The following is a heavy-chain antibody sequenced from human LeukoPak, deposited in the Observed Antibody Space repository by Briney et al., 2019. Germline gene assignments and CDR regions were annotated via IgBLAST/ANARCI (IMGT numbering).Heavy chain of an antibody. D-gene: IGHD1-26*01. J-gene: IGHJ4*02. CDR3: ARYSGSYLQDY. Sequence: GSSVKVSCKASGGTFSNYAISWVRQAPGQGLEWMGGIIPIFNTANYAQKFQGRVTITADESASTAYMELRSLRSDDTAVYYCARYSGSYLQDYWGQGTLVTVSS. V-gene: IGHV1-69*01. CDR1: GGTFSNYA. CDR2: IIPIFNTA.